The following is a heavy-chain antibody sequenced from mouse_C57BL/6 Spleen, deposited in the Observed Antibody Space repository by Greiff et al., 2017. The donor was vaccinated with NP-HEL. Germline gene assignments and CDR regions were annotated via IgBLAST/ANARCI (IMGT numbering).Heavy chain of an antibody. CDR3: TREGITTVPNSYYFDY. D-gene: IGHD1-1*01. V-gene: IGHV5-9-1*02. CDR1: GFTFSSYA. J-gene: IGHJ2*01. Sequence: EVMLVESGEGLVKPGGSLKLSCAASGFTFSSYAMSWVRQTPEKRLEWVAYISSGGDYIYYADTVKGRFTISRDNARNTLYLQMSSLKSEDTAMYYCTREGITTVPNSYYFDYWGQGTTLTVSS. CDR2: ISSGGDYI.